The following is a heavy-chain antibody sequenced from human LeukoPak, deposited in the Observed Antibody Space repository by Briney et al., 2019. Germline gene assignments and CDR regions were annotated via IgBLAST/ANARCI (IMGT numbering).Heavy chain of an antibody. Sequence: PGGSLRLSYAASGFTFDDYAMHWVRQAPGKGLEWVSGISWNSGSIGYADSVKGRFTISRDNAKNSLYLQMNSLRAEDTALYYCARGGIENDAFDIWGQGTMVTVSS. CDR3: ARGGIENDAFDI. CDR1: GFTFDDYA. CDR2: ISWNSGSI. D-gene: IGHD3-10*01. V-gene: IGHV3-9*01. J-gene: IGHJ3*02.